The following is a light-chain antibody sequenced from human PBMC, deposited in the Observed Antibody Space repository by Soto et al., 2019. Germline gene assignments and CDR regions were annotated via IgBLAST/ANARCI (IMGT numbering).Light chain of an antibody. Sequence: QSVLTQPPSASGSPGQSVTISCTGTSSDVGGYNYVSWYQQHPGKAPKLMIYVVSKRPSGVPDRFSGSKSGNTASLTVSGLQAEDEADYYCSSYAGSVYVFGTGTKVTVL. CDR3: SSYAGSVYV. V-gene: IGLV2-8*01. CDR1: SSDVGGYNY. J-gene: IGLJ1*01. CDR2: VVS.